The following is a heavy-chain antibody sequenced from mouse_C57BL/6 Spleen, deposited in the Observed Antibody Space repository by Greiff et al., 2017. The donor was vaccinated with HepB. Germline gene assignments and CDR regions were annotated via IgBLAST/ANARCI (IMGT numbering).Heavy chain of an antibody. CDR2: INPSNGGT. CDR3: ARENYSNYVDYAMDY. D-gene: IGHD2-5*01. V-gene: IGHV1-53*01. Sequence: VQLQQSGTELVKPGASVKLSCKASGYTFTSYWMHWVKQRPGQGLEWIGNINPSNGGTNYNEKFKSKATLTVDKSSSTAYMQLSSLTSEDSAVYYCARENYSNYVDYAMDYWGQGTSVTVSS. J-gene: IGHJ4*01. CDR1: GYTFTSYW.